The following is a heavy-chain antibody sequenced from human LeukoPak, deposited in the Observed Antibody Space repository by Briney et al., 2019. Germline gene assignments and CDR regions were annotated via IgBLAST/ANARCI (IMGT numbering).Heavy chain of an antibody. D-gene: IGHD3-10*01. CDR2: ISYDGSKK. CDR3: ARTPANYYGSGSYYNGFDY. CDR1: GFTFSSYA. J-gene: IGHJ4*02. Sequence: PGGSLRLSCAASGFTFSSYAMHGVRQAPGKGLEGVAVISYDGSKKYYADSVKGRFTISRDNSKNTLYLQMNSLRAADTAVYYCARTPANYYGSGSYYNGFDYWGQGTLVTVSS. V-gene: IGHV3-30*04.